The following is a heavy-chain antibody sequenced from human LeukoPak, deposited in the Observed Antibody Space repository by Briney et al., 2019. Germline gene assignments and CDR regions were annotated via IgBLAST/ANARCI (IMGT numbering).Heavy chain of an antibody. J-gene: IGHJ4*02. Sequence: TGGSLRLSCPVSGFTFSSYCVHWVRQALGKGLEWVAAISYDGSNKFYADSVKGRFTISRDNSKNTLYLQMNNLRDDDTAVYYCARDSPRINSGSFLYHFDYWGQGTLVTVSS. CDR2: ISYDGSNK. CDR1: GFTFSSYC. CDR3: ARDSPRINSGSFLYHFDY. D-gene: IGHD1-26*01. V-gene: IGHV3-30-3*01.